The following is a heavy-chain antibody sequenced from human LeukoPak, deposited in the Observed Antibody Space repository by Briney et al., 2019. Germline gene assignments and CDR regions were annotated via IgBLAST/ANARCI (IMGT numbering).Heavy chain of an antibody. Sequence: GGSLRLSCAASGFTFSSYWMRWVRQAPGKGLVWVSRINSDGSSTSYADSVKGRFTISRDNAKNTLYLQMKSLRAEDTAVYYCAIPFPSDSSGLYWGQGALVTASS. CDR2: INSDGSST. CDR1: GFTFSSYW. V-gene: IGHV3-74*01. D-gene: IGHD3-22*01. CDR3: AIPFPSDSSGLY. J-gene: IGHJ4*02.